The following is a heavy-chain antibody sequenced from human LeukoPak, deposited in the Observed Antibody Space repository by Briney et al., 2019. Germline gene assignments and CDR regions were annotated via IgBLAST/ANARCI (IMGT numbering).Heavy chain of an antibody. CDR1: GYTFTTYG. V-gene: IGHV1-18*01. Sequence: ASVKVSCEASGYTFTTYGIGWVRQAPGQGLEWMGWISGYNGNTNYAQKFQGRVTMTTDTSTSTAYMELRSLRSDDTAVYYCARTSHESVLYWSDPWGRGTLVTVSS. CDR2: ISGYNGNT. D-gene: IGHD2-8*02. J-gene: IGHJ2*01. CDR3: ARTSHESVLYWSDP.